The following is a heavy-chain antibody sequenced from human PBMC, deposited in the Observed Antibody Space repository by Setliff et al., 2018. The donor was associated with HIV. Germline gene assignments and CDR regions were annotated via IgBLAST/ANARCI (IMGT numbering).Heavy chain of an antibody. CDR1: GYSIGSGSF. Sequence: LSLTCAVSGYSIGSGSFWGWIRQPPGKGLEWIATIPHNGGTYYNPDPSLTGRVTISLDTSKNQFSLKLSSVTAADTAVYYCARAPPGIQNDA. J-gene: IGHJ3*01. V-gene: IGHV4-38-2*01. CDR2: IPHNGGT. CDR3: ARAPPGIQNDA.